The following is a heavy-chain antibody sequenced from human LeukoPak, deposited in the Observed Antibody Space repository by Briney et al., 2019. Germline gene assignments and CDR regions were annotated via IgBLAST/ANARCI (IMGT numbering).Heavy chain of an antibody. V-gene: IGHV4-59*01. Sequence: PSETLSLTCTVSGGSISSYYWSWIRQPPGKGLEWIGYIYYSGSTNYNPSLKSRVTISVDTSKNQFSLKLSSVTAADTAVYYCATVTTVNLYYYGMDVWGQGTTVTVSS. CDR1: GGSISSYY. J-gene: IGHJ6*02. CDR3: ATVTTVNLYYYGMDV. CDR2: IYYSGST. D-gene: IGHD4-17*01.